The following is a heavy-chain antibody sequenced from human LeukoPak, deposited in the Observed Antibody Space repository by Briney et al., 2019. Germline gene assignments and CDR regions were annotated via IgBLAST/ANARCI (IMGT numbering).Heavy chain of an antibody. D-gene: IGHD3-10*01. Sequence: SETLSLTCAVYGGSFSGYYWSWIRQPPGKGLEWIGEINHSGSTNYNPSLKSRVTISVDTSKNQFSLKLSSVTAADTAVYYCARGPGGAMVRGVIIPLRYWGQGTLVTVSS. CDR2: INHSGST. CDR3: ARGPGGAMVRGVIIPLRY. V-gene: IGHV4-34*01. J-gene: IGHJ4*02. CDR1: GGSFSGYY.